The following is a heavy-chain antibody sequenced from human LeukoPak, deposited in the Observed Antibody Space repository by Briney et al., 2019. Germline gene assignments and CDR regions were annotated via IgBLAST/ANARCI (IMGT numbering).Heavy chain of an antibody. CDR2: INPSGGST. J-gene: IGHJ5*02. CDR1: GYTFTGYY. V-gene: IGHV1-46*01. D-gene: IGHD4-23*01. CDR3: ARDNSVEDTAWWFDP. Sequence: ASVKVSCKASGYTFTGYYMHWVRQAPGQVLEWMGIINPSGGSTSYAQKFQGRVTMTRDMSTSTDYMELSSLRSEDTAVYYCARDNSVEDTAWWFDPWGQGTLVTVSS.